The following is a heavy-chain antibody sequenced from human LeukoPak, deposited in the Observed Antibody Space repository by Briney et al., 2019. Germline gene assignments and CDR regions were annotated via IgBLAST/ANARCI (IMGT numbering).Heavy chain of an antibody. D-gene: IGHD3-9*01. CDR2: ISAYNGNT. CDR3: ARVGGVLRYFDWLLRPFDY. J-gene: IGHJ4*02. Sequence: ASVKVSCKASGYTFTSYGISWVRQAPGQGLEWMGWISAYNGNTNYAQKLQGRVTMTTDTSTSTAYMELRSLRSDDTAVYYCARVGGVLRYFDWLLRPFDYWGQGTLVTVSS. V-gene: IGHV1-18*01. CDR1: GYTFTSYG.